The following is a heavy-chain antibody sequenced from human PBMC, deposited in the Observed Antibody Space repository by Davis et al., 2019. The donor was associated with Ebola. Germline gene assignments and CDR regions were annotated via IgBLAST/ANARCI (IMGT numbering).Heavy chain of an antibody. Sequence: SVKVSCKASGGTFSSYAISWVRQAPGQGLEWMGRIIPILGIANYAQKFQGRVTITADKSTSTAYMELSSLRSEDTAVYYCARDGRRLQVKVNWFDPWGQGTLVTVSS. CDR3: ARDGRRLQVKVNWFDP. V-gene: IGHV1-69*04. J-gene: IGHJ5*02. CDR2: IIPILGIA. CDR1: GGTFSSYA. D-gene: IGHD4-17*01.